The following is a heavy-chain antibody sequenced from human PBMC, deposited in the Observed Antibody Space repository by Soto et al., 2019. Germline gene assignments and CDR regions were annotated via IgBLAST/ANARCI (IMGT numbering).Heavy chain of an antibody. CDR1: GGTFSSYT. V-gene: IGHV1-69*04. CDR2: IIPILGIA. CDR3: ARDRGVVVVPAAMRGGWFDP. D-gene: IGHD2-2*01. Sequence: GASVKVSCKASGGTFSSYTISWVRQAPGQGLEWMGRIIPILGIANYAQKFQGRVTITADKSTSTAYMELSSLRSEDTAVYYCARDRGVVVVPAAMRGGWFDPWGQGTLVTVSS. J-gene: IGHJ5*02.